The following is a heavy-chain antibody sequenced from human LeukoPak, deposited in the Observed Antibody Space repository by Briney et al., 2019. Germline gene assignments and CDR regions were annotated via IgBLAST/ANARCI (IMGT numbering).Heavy chain of an antibody. D-gene: IGHD6-13*01. CDR1: GGSISSYY. CDR3: ATAAAGYFDY. CDR2: ISGSGGST. J-gene: IGHJ4*02. V-gene: IGHV3-23*01. Sequence: ETLSLTCTVSGGSISSYYWSWVRQAPGKGLEWVSAISGSGGSTYYADSVKGRFTISRDNSKNTLYLQMNSLRAEDTAVYYCATAAAGYFDYWGQGTLVTVSS.